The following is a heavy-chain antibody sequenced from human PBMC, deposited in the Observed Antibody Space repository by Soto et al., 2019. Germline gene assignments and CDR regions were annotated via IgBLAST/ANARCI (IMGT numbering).Heavy chain of an antibody. CDR3: GKDIVVVPAAHMDV. CDR1: GFTFSSYA. J-gene: IGHJ6*03. V-gene: IGHV3-23*01. Sequence: EVQLLESGGGLVQPGGSLRLSCAASGFTFSSYAMSWVRQAPGKGLEWVSAISGSGGSTYYADSVKGRFTISRDNSKNTQYLQMNSLRAEDTAVYYCGKDIVVVPAAHMDVWGKGATVTVS. D-gene: IGHD2-2*01. CDR2: ISGSGGST.